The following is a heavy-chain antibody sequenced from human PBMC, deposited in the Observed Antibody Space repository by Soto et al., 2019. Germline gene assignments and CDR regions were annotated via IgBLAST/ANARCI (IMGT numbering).Heavy chain of an antibody. V-gene: IGHV3-48*01. D-gene: IGHD4-4*01. CDR2: IRSSSNTI. Sequence: GGSLRLSCAASGFTFSTYSMNWVRQAPGKGLEWVSYIRSSSNTICYADCVKGRFTISSDNAKNSLYLQMNSLRAEDTAVYYCARDWSYSFDYWGQGILVTVSS. CDR1: GFTFSTYS. CDR3: ARDWSYSFDY. J-gene: IGHJ4*02.